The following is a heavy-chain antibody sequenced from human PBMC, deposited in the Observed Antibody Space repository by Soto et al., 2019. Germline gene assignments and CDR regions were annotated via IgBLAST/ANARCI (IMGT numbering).Heavy chain of an antibody. V-gene: IGHV4-4*02. CDR3: ARAERFFSRCSSSSYYYYYMDV. Sequence: QVQLQESGPGLVKPSGTLSLTCAVSSGSISSSNWWSWVRQPPGQGLEWNGEIYHSGSTNYNPSLKSRVTISVDKSKNQCSLKLSSVTAADTAVYYCARAERFFSRCSSSSYYYYYMDVWGKGTTVTVSS. J-gene: IGHJ6*03. CDR1: SGSISSSNW. D-gene: IGHD6-6*01. CDR2: IYHSGST.